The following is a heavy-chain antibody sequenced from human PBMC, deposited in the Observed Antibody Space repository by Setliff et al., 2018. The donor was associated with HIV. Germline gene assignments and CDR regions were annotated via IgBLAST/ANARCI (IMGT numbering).Heavy chain of an antibody. CDR1: GYTLNSYR. Sequence: ASVKVSCKPSGYTLNSYRLSWVRQAPGKGLEWMGLVDPEDGETIYAEKFQGRVTITADTSTDTAYMELSSLRSEDTAVYYCATSGSYPEDYWGQGTLVTVSS. CDR3: ATSGSYPEDY. V-gene: IGHV1-69-2*01. J-gene: IGHJ4*02. CDR2: VDPEDGET. D-gene: IGHD1-26*01.